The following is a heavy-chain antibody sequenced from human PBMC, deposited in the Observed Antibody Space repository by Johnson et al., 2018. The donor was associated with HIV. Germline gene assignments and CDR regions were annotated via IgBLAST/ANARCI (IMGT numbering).Heavy chain of an antibody. Sequence: VQLVESGGDLVQPGGSLRHSCVASGFSFSNYWMHWVRQAPGKGPVWVSRISPDESKTDYADSVKGRFTISRDNAKNTLHLQMNRLRAEDTAVYYCARASNSGYDQAFDIWGQGTMVTVSS. V-gene: IGHV3-74*01. D-gene: IGHD5-12*01. CDR2: ISPDESKT. CDR3: ARASNSGYDQAFDI. CDR1: GFSFSNYW. J-gene: IGHJ3*02.